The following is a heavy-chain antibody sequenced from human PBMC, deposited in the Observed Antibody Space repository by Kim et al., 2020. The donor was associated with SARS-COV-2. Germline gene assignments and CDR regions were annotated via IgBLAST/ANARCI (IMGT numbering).Heavy chain of an antibody. J-gene: IGHJ6*02. D-gene: IGHD6-19*01. V-gene: IGHV1-46*01. CDR3: AREKATRIAVAETDGMDV. Sequence: QGRVTMTRDTSTSTVYMELSSLRSEDTAVYYCAREKATRIAVAETDGMDVWGQGTTVTVSS.